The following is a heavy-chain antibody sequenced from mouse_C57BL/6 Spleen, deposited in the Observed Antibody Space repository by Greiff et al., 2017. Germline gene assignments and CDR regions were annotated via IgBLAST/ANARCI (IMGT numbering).Heavy chain of an antibody. CDR3: ARSRTLLHVDV. V-gene: IGHV1-7*01. CDR2: INPSSGYT. CDR1: GYTFTSYW. D-gene: IGHD1-1*01. Sequence: QVQLQQSGAELAKPGASVKLSCKASGYTFTSYWMHWVKQRPGQGLEWIGYINPSSGYTKYNQKFKDKATLTADKSSSTAYIQLSSLTYEDSAVYYCARSRTLLHVDVWGTGTTVTVSS. J-gene: IGHJ1*03.